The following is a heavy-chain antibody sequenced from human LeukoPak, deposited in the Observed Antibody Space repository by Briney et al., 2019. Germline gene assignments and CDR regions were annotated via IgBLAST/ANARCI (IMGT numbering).Heavy chain of an antibody. CDR3: ARDIGGGAYVWGSYPKHKYFCMDV. V-gene: IGHV1-2*02. J-gene: IGHJ6*03. D-gene: IGHD3-16*02. Sequence: GASVKVSCKASGYTFTSYYMHWVRQAPGQGLEWMGWINPNSGGTNSAQKFQGRVTMTRDTSISTAYMELSRLRSDDTAVYYCARDIGGGAYVWGSYPKHKYFCMDVWGTGTTVTISS. CDR1: GYTFTSYY. CDR2: INPNSGGT.